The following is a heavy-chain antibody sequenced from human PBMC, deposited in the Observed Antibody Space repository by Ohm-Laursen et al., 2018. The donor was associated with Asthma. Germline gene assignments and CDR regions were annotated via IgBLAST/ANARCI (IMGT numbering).Heavy chain of an antibody. V-gene: IGHV1-69*13. CDR3: ARDYYYDSSGGTGE. CDR1: GYTFTSYG. Sequence: GASVKVSCKASGYTFTSYGISWVRQAPGQGLEWMGGIIPIFGTANYAQKFQGRVTITADESTSTAYMELSSLRSEDTAVYYCARDYYYDSSGGTGEWGQGTLVTVSS. CDR2: IIPIFGTA. D-gene: IGHD3-22*01. J-gene: IGHJ4*02.